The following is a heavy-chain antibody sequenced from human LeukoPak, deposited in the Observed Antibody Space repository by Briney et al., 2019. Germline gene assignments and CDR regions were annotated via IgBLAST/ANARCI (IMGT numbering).Heavy chain of an antibody. CDR2: ISYDGSNK. CDR1: GFTFSSYA. CDR3: ARDGAKFYGFWSGYPYNWYFDL. J-gene: IGHJ2*01. Sequence: GRSLRLSCAASGFTFSSYAMHWVRQAPGKGLEWVAVISYDGSNKYYADSVKGRFTISRDNSKNTLYLQMNSLRAEDTAVYYCARDGAKFYGFWSGYPYNWYFDLWGRGTLVTVSS. D-gene: IGHD3-3*01. V-gene: IGHV3-30-3*01.